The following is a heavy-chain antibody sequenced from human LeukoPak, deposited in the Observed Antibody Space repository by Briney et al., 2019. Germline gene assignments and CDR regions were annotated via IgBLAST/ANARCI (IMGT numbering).Heavy chain of an antibody. J-gene: IGHJ3*01. D-gene: IGHD3-22*01. CDR2: ISGNGGSI. V-gene: IGHV3-23*01. Sequence: PGGSLRLSCAASGFTFHYYAMTWVRQAPGQGLEWISIISGNGGSIYYAESVQGRFTISRDNSKNTLYLQLNGLRVDDTAIYYCAKGAYRPPPMVVVVNSVFDVWGQGTVVTVSS. CDR3: AKGAYRPPPMVVVVNSVFDV. CDR1: GFTFHYYA.